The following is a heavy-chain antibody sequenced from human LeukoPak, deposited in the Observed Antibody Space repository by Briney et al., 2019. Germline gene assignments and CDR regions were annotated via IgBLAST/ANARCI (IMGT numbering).Heavy chain of an antibody. D-gene: IGHD5-12*01. CDR3: ARVAYNSGWNIGH. J-gene: IGHJ4*02. CDR2: IKQDGSEI. Sequence: GGSLRLSCAASGFTFSAFWMTWVRQAPGKGLEWVANIKQDGSEIYYADSVRGRFTISRDNAKNSLYLKMNSLRAEDSALYYCARVAYNSGWNIGHWGQGTLVTVSS. CDR1: GFTFSAFW. V-gene: IGHV3-7*04.